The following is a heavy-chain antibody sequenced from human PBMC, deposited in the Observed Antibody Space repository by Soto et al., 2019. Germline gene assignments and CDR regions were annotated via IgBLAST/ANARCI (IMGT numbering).Heavy chain of an antibody. D-gene: IGHD5-12*01. CDR1: GFTFSSYW. CDR2: IKQDGSEK. Sequence: QTGGSLRLSCAASGFTFSSYWMSWVRQAPGKGLEWVANIKQDGSEKYYVDSVKGRFTISRDNAKNSLYLQMNSLRAEDTAVYYCARVLTSPRPDIVATIYFDYWGQGTLVTVSS. V-gene: IGHV3-7*03. CDR3: ARVLTSPRPDIVATIYFDY. J-gene: IGHJ4*02.